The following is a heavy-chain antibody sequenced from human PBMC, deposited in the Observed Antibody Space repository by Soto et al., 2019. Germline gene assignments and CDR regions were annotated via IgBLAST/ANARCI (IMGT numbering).Heavy chain of an antibody. CDR1: GFTFSSYG. D-gene: IGHD6-13*01. V-gene: IGHV3-48*01. CDR2: ISIRSTNI. J-gene: IGHJ4*02. CDR3: ARGAAGNAYF. Sequence: GGSLRLSCAASGFTFSSYGMNWVRQTPGKGLEWVSYISIRSTNIHYADSVKGRFTISRDNAENSLYLQTNSLGAEDTAVYYCARGAAGNAYFWGQGIPVTVSS.